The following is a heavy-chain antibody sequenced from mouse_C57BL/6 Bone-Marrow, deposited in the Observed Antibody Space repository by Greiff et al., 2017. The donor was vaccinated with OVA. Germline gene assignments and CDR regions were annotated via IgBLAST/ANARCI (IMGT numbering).Heavy chain of an antibody. D-gene: IGHD1-3*01. V-gene: IGHV1-54*01. CDR1: GYAFTNYL. CDR3: ARELHYCDY. CDR2: INPGSGGT. J-gene: IGHJ2*01. Sequence: QVQLQQSGAELVRPGTSVKVSCKASGYAFTNYLIEWVKQRPGQGLEWIGVINPGSGGTNYNEKFKGKATLTADKSSSTAYMQLSSLTSEDSAVYFCARELHYCDYWGPGTTLTVSS.